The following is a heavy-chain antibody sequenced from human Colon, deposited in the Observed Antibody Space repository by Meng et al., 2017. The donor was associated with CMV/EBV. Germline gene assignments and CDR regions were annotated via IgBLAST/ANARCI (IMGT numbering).Heavy chain of an antibody. CDR3: ASIPRWTSVVPEVKDF. CDR1: GFTFNDYA. V-gene: IGHV3-23*01. CDR2: ISGSGSEGGD. Sequence: GGSLRLSCAASGFTFNDYAMAWVRQAPGKGLEWVSGISGSGSEGGDYYATSVKGRFTVSRDNSKNTLYLQMNSLRGEDTAVYYCASIPRWTSVVPEVKDFWGQGTVVTVSS. J-gene: IGHJ4*02. D-gene: IGHD2-2*01.